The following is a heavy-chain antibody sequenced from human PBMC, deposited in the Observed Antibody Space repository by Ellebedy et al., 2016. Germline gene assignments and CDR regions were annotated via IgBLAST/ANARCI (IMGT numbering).Heavy chain of an antibody. CDR1: GFTFTNSA. D-gene: IGHD6-19*01. CDR2: ISDSASSS. CDR3: VKDRGQSLVLGGVGYFDY. V-gene: IGHV3-23*01. Sequence: RGSLRLSCAASGFTFTNSAMSWVRQAPGKGLKCVSVISDSASSSYHAASVKGRFTISRDNSKNTLYLQMNSLRAEDTAVYYCVKDRGQSLVLGGVGYFDYWGQGILVTVSS. J-gene: IGHJ4*02.